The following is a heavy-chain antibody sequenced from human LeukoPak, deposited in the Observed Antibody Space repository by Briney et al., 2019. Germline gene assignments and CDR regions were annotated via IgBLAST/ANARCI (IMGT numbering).Heavy chain of an antibody. CDR3: ATGGLVTGFLH. D-gene: IGHD2-21*02. CDR2: FDPEDGET. Sequence: GASVKVSCKVSGYTLTELSMHWVRQAPGKGLEWRGGFDPEDGETIYAQTFQGRVTMTEDTSTDTAYMELSSLRSEDTAVYYCATGGLVTGFLHWGQGTLVTVSS. CDR1: GYTLTELS. V-gene: IGHV1-24*01. J-gene: IGHJ4*02.